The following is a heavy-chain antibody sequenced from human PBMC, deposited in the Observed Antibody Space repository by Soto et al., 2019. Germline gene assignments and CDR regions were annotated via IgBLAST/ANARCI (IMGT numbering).Heavy chain of an antibody. Sequence: EVQLLESGGGLVQPGGSLRLSCAASGFTFSNYAMSWVRQAPEKGLEWVSAISGSAATRHYADSVKGRFTISRDNSKNTLYLKMNSLRAEDTAIYYCAKDYRYSSGGSCPEPTDLWGPGTLVTVSS. CDR1: GFTFSNYA. D-gene: IGHD2-15*01. CDR2: ISGSAATR. J-gene: IGHJ5*02. CDR3: AKDYRYSSGGSCPEPTDL. V-gene: IGHV3-23*01.